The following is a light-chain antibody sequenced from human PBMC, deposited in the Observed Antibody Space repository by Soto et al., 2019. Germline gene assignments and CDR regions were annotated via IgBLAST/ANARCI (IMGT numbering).Light chain of an antibody. Sequence: EIVLTQSPGTLSLSPGERATLSCRASQSVSSSYLAWYQQKPGQAPRLLIYGASRRATGIPDRFSGSGSGTDFTLTISILEPEDFAVYYCQQYGSSPLTFGGGTKVEIK. CDR1: QSVSSSY. V-gene: IGKV3-20*01. CDR3: QQYGSSPLT. J-gene: IGKJ4*01. CDR2: GAS.